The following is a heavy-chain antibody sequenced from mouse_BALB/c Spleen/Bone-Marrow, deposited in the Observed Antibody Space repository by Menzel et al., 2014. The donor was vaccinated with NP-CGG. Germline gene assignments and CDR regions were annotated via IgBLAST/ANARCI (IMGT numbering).Heavy chain of an antibody. D-gene: IGHD3-3*01. J-gene: IGHJ3*01. CDR2: INPGSGGT. CDR1: GYAFTNYL. V-gene: IGHV1-54*01. Sequence: QVQLQQSGAELVRPGTSVKVSCKASGYAFTNYLIEWVKQRPGQGLEWIGVINPGSGGTNYNEKFKGKATPTADKSSSTAYMQLSSLTSDDSAVYFCARRDCSFAYWGQGTLVTVSA. CDR3: ARRDCSFAY.